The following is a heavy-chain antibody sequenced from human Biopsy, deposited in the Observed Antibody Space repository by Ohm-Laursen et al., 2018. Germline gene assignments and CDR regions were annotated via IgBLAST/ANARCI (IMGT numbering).Heavy chain of an antibody. CDR2: INHSGRT. CDR3: VRGVDYYDPYHYYALDV. CDR1: GFDFSDYS. Sequence: LRLSCTASGFDFSDYSMSWVRQTPGKGLEWIGEINHSGRTNYNPSLKSRVTISVDTSKNQFSLKVRSVTAADTAVYYCVRGVDYYDPYHYYALDVWGQGTAVTVSS. D-gene: IGHD3-22*01. V-gene: IGHV4-34*01. J-gene: IGHJ6*02.